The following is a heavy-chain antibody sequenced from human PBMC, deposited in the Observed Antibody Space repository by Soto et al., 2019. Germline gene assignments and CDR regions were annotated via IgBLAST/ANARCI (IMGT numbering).Heavy chain of an antibody. V-gene: IGHV4-39*01. Sequence: SETLSLTCTVSGGSISSSSYYWGWIRQPPGKGLEWIGRIYYSGSTYYNPSLKSRVTISVDTSKNQFSLKLSSVTAADSAVYYCARQDLRHLHGMDVWGQGTTVTVS. D-gene: IGHD6-6*01. CDR1: GGSISSSSYY. J-gene: IGHJ6*02. CDR2: IYYSGST. CDR3: ARQDLRHLHGMDV.